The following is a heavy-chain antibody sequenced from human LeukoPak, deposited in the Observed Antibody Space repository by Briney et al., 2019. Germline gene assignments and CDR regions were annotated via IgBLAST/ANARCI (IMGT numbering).Heavy chain of an antibody. CDR2: IYTSGST. V-gene: IGHV4-61*02. D-gene: IGHD3-22*01. CDR3: ARVTTMIVEDAFDI. J-gene: IGHJ3*02. Sequence: SETLSLTCTVSGGSISSGSYYWSWIRQPAGKGLERIGRIYTSGSTNYNPSLKSRVTISVDTSKNQFSLKLSSVTAADTAVYYRARVTTMIVEDAFDIWGQGTMVTVSS. CDR1: GGSISSGSYY.